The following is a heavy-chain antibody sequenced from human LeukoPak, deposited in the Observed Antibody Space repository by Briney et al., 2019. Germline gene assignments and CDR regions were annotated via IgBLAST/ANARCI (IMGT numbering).Heavy chain of an antibody. Sequence: GESLKISCKGSGRSFTNYWIGWVRQMPGKGLEWMGIIYPSDSDTRYSPSFQGQVTISADKSISTAYLQWSSLKASDTAMYYCARRGTGYCSGGSCYSANWFDPWGQGTLVTVSS. CDR2: IYPSDSDT. CDR3: ARRGTGYCSGGSCYSANWFDP. CDR1: GRSFTNYW. D-gene: IGHD2-15*01. V-gene: IGHV5-51*01. J-gene: IGHJ5*02.